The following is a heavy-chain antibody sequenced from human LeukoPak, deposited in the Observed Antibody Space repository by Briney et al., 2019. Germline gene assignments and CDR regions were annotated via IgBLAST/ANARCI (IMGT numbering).Heavy chain of an antibody. V-gene: IGHV3-30-3*01. Sequence: GGSLRLSCAASGFTFSSYAMHWVRQAPGKGLEWVAVISYDGSNKYYADSVKGRFTISRDYSKNTLYLQMTSLRAEDTAVYYCAKEMVRGVINDYWGQGTLVTVSS. CDR2: ISYDGSNK. D-gene: IGHD3-10*01. J-gene: IGHJ4*02. CDR1: GFTFSSYA. CDR3: AKEMVRGVINDY.